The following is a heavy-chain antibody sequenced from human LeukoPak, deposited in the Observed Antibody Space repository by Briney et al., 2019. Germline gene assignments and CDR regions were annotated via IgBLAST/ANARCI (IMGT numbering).Heavy chain of an antibody. Sequence: KPSETLSVTRTVSCGPIRSYYWSWIRQPPGEGLEGTGHISDSGSTNYNPSLKGRLTISVDTSKNQFSLKLSSVTAADTAVYYCARTRYSSGWFFDYWGQGILVTVSS. CDR2: ISDSGST. J-gene: IGHJ4*02. CDR1: CGPIRSYY. V-gene: IGHV4-59*01. D-gene: IGHD6-19*01. CDR3: ARTRYSSGWFFDY.